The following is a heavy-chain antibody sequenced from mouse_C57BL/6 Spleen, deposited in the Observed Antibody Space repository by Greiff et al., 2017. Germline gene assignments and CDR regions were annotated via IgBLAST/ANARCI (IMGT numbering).Heavy chain of an antibody. CDR1: GYTFTSYW. D-gene: IGHD1-1*01. J-gene: IGHJ2*01. CDR2: IDPSDSET. V-gene: IGHV1-52*01. Sequence: QVQLQQPGAELVRPGSSVKLSCTASGYTFTSYWMHWVKQRPIQGLEWIGNIDPSDSETHYKPKFKDKATLTVDKSSSTAYMQLSSLPSEAASVYYCATPFITTGGDFGGWGQGTTLTVSS. CDR3: ATPFITTGGDFGG.